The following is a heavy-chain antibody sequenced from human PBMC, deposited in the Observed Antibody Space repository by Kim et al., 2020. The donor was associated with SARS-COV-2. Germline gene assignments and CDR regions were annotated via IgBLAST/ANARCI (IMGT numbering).Heavy chain of an antibody. Sequence: SETLSLTCAVYGGSFSGYYWSWIRQPPGKGLEWFGEINHSGSTNYNPSLKSRVTISVDTSKNQFSLKLSSVTAADTAVYYCARGHYYGSGSYSGAFDIWGQGTMVTVSS. CDR1: GGSFSGYY. CDR3: ARGHYYGSGSYSGAFDI. V-gene: IGHV4-34*01. CDR2: INHSGST. D-gene: IGHD3-10*01. J-gene: IGHJ3*02.